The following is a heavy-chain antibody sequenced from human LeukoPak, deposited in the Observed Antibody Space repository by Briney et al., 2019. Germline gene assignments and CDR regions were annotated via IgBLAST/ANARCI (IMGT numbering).Heavy chain of an antibody. CDR2: IYSGGST. Sequence: GGSLRLSCAASGFTFSSYAMSWVRQAPGKGLEWVSVIYSGGSTYHADSVRGRFTISRDNSKSTLYLEMNSLRAEDTAVYYCASLEGSGSYYPRYFDYWGQGTLVTVSS. CDR1: GFTFSSYA. V-gene: IGHV3-53*01. J-gene: IGHJ4*02. D-gene: IGHD3-10*01. CDR3: ASLEGSGSYYPRYFDY.